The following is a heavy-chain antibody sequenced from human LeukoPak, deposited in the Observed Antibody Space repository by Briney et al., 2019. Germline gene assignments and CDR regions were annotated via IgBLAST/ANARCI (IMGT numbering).Heavy chain of an antibody. CDR2: IYYSGRT. J-gene: IGHJ3*02. CDR3: ARQDYYDSSGLDAFDI. D-gene: IGHD3-22*01. Sequence: SETLSLTCTVSGGSISSYYWSWIRQPPGKGLEWIGYIYYSGRTNYNRSLKSRVTISVDTSKNQFSLKLSSVTAADTAVYYCARQDYYDSSGLDAFDIWGQGTMVTVSS. V-gene: IGHV4-59*08. CDR1: GGSISSYY.